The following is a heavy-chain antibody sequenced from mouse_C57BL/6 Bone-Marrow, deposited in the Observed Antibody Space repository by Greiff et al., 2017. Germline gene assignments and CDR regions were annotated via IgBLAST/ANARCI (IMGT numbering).Heavy chain of an antibody. V-gene: IGHV1-26*01. CDR3: ARWSWVQYYFDY. Sequence: EVQLQQSGPELVKPGASVKISCKASGYTFTDYYMNWVKQSHGKSLEWIGDINPNNGGTSYNQKFKGKATLTVDKSYSTAYMELRSLTSEGSAVYYCARWSWVQYYFDYWGKGTTLTVSS. J-gene: IGHJ2*01. CDR2: INPNNGGT. CDR1: GYTFTDYY.